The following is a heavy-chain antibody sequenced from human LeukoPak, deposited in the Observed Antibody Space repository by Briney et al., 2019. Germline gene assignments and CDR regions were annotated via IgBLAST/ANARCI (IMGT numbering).Heavy chain of an antibody. V-gene: IGHV3-21*01. CDR1: GFTFSSYS. Sequence: GGSLRLSCAASGFTFSSYSMNWVRQAPGKGLEWVSSISSSSSYIYYADSVKGRFTISRDNAKNSLYLQMNSLRAEDTAVYYCARDPYSSPDPWFDPWGQGTLVTVSS. D-gene: IGHD6-13*01. CDR2: ISSSSSYI. J-gene: IGHJ5*02. CDR3: ARDPYSSPDPWFDP.